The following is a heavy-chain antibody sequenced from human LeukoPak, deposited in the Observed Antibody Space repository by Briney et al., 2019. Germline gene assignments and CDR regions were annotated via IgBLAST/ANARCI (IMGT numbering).Heavy chain of an antibody. CDR1: GFTFGDYA. J-gene: IGHJ4*02. CDR2: ISYDGSNK. V-gene: IGHV3-30*04. Sequence: GGSLRLSCTASGFTFGDYAMSWVRQAPGKGLEWVAVISYDGSNKYYADSVKGRFTISRDNSKNTLYLQMNSLRAEDTAVYYCAKDHSTAMVTDFDYWGQGTLVTVSS. D-gene: IGHD5-18*01. CDR3: AKDHSTAMVTDFDY.